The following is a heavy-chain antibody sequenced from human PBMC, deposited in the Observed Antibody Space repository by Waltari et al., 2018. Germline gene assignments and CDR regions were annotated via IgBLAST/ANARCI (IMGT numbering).Heavy chain of an antibody. V-gene: IGHV4-4*02. CDR1: GGSISSSNW. D-gene: IGHD6-13*01. CDR3: ARARPSIAAAGTFDY. Sequence: QVQLQESGPGLVKPSGTLSLTCAVSGGSISSSNWWSWVRQPPGKGLEWIGEIDHSGSTDYNPSLKSRVTISVGKSKNQFSLKLSSGTAADTAVYYGARARPSIAAAGTFDYWGQGTLVTVSS. CDR2: IDHSGST. J-gene: IGHJ4*02.